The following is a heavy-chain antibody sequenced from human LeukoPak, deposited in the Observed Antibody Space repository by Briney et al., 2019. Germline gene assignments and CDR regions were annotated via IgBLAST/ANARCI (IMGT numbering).Heavy chain of an antibody. Sequence: ASVKVSCKASGYTFTGSYMHWVRQAPGQGLEWMGWINPNSGGTNYAQKFQGRVTMTRDTSISTAYMELSRLRSDDTAVYYCARRGYCSSTSCYMGGYYYYGMDVWGQGTTVTVSS. D-gene: IGHD2-2*02. V-gene: IGHV1-2*02. CDR3: ARRGYCSSTSCYMGGYYYYGMDV. J-gene: IGHJ6*02. CDR2: INPNSGGT. CDR1: GYTFTGSY.